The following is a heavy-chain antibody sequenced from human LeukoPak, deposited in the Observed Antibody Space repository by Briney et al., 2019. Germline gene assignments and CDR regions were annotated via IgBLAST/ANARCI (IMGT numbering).Heavy chain of an antibody. J-gene: IGHJ3*02. CDR1: RFTFSSYW. CDR2: INSDGSST. Sequence: PGGSLRLSCAASRFTFSSYWMHWVRQAPGKGLVWVSRINSDGSSTTYADSVKGRFTISRDNAKNTLYLQMNSLRAEDTAVYHCARTIGSKNAFDIWGQGTMVTVSS. CDR3: ARTIGSKNAFDI. V-gene: IGHV3-74*01. D-gene: IGHD1-26*01.